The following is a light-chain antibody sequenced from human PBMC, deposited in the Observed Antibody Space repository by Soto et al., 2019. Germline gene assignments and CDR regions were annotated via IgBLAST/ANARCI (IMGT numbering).Light chain of an antibody. CDR3: QQSGTSPWT. Sequence: EIVLTQSPGTLSLSPGERATLSCRASQSVSSTYLAWYQQKPGQAPRLLIYGASSRATGIPDRFSGSGSGTDSTLTISRREPEDFAVYYCQQSGTSPWTFGQGTKVEIK. J-gene: IGKJ1*01. V-gene: IGKV3-20*01. CDR2: GAS. CDR1: QSVSSTY.